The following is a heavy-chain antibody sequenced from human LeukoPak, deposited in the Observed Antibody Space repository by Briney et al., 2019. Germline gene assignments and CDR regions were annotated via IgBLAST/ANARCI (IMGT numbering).Heavy chain of an antibody. CDR2: FDPEDGET. CDR3: ATDIQRGMPAPVDRDC. J-gene: IGHJ4*02. CDR1: GYTLTELS. V-gene: IGHV1-24*01. D-gene: IGHD6-13*01. Sequence: GPVKVFCKVSGYTLTELSMHWVRQAPGKGLEWMGGFDPEDGETIFEQKFQGRVTITEDTSTDTAYMELSSLRSDDTAVYYCATDIQRGMPAPVDRDCWGQGTLVSDCS.